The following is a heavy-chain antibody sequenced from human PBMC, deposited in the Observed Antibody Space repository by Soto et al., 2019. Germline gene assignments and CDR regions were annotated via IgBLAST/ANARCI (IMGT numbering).Heavy chain of an antibody. CDR2: ISGSDGKT. Sequence: LRLSCAASGFIFGSYALSWVRHAPGKGLEWVSTISGSDGKTFYADAVKGRFSISRDTSQNTLYLQMNSLRADDTAIYYCARWSYLDYWGQGTRVTVSS. CDR1: GFIFGSYA. J-gene: IGHJ4*02. CDR3: ARWSYLDY. D-gene: IGHD3-3*01. V-gene: IGHV3-23*01.